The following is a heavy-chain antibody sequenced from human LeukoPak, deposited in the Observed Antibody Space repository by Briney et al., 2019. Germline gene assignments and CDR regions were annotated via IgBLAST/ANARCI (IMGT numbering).Heavy chain of an antibody. D-gene: IGHD5-12*01. CDR2: IKQDGSEK. J-gene: IGHJ4*02. Sequence: GGSLRLSCAASGFTFSSYWMSWVRQAPGKGLEWVANIKQDGSEKYYVDSVKGRFTISRDNAKNSLYLQMNSLRAEDTAVYYCARVEGNIVTTTEGYFDYWGQGTLVTVSS. CDR1: GFTFSSYW. CDR3: ARVEGNIVTTTEGYFDY. V-gene: IGHV3-7*01.